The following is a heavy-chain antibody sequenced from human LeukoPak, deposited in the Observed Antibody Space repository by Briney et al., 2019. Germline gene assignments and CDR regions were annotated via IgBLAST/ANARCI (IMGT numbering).Heavy chain of an antibody. CDR2: IYTSGST. Sequence: SQTLSLTRTVSGGSISSGSHYWSWIRQPAGKGLEWIGRIYTSGSTNYNPSLKSRVTISVDTSKNQFSLKLSSVTAADTAVYYCASGPVVINFYYFDYWGQGTLVTVSS. D-gene: IGHD3-22*01. V-gene: IGHV4-61*02. CDR1: GGSISSGSHY. CDR3: ASGPVVINFYYFDY. J-gene: IGHJ4*02.